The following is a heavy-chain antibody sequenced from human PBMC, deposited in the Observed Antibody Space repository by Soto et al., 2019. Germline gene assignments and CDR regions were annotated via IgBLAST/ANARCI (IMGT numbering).Heavy chain of an antibody. J-gene: IGHJ5*02. V-gene: IGHV4-39*01. CDR3: ERRGERAAATTWFAP. CDR2: MFHSGTK. D-gene: IGHD6-13*01. Sequence: QVQLRESGPRLVKPSETLSLTCSVSGGSVSSGGYYWGWIRQTPGKGLEWIASMFHSGTKYYNPCLKRRVPRSEDTPRNELSLKLSSSTAADTAVYYGERRGERAAATTWFAPWGQGILVIVSS. CDR1: GGSVSSGGYY.